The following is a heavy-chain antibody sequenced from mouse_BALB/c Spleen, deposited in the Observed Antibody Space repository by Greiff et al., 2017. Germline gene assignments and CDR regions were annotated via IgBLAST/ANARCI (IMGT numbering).Heavy chain of an antibody. J-gene: IGHJ4*01. V-gene: IGHV5-9-4*01. Sequence: EVQLVESGGGLVKPGGSLKLSCAASGFTFSSYAMSWVRQSPEKRLEWVAEISSGGSYTYYPDTVTGRFTISRDNAKNTLYLEMSSLRSEDTAMYYCASNYYGYAMDYWGQGTSVTVSS. D-gene: IGHD1-1*01. CDR2: ISSGGSYT. CDR1: GFTFSSYA. CDR3: ASNYYGYAMDY.